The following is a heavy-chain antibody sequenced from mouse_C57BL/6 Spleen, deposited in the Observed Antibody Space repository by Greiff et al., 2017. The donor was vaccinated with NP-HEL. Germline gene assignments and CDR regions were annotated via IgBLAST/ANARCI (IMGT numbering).Heavy chain of an antibody. D-gene: IGHD2-12*01. CDR3: ARAYYSSAWFAY. J-gene: IGHJ3*01. Sequence: EVKLVESEGGLVQPGSSMKLSCTASGFTFSDYYMAWVRQVPEKGLEWVANINYDGSSTYYLDSLKSRFIISRDNAKNILYLQMSSLKSEDTATYYCARAYYSSAWFAYWGQGTLVTVSA. CDR2: INYDGSST. V-gene: IGHV5-16*01. CDR1: GFTFSDYY.